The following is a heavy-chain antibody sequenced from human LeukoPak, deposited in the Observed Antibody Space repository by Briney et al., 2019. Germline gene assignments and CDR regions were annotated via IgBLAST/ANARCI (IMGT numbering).Heavy chain of an antibody. CDR3: ARDGYSSAWYVDY. CDR1: GGSISSYY. V-gene: IGHV4-59*01. Sequence: PSETLSLTCTVSGGSISSYYWSWIRQPPGKGLEWIGYIYYSGSTNYNPSLKSRVTISVDTSKNQFSLKLSSVTAADTAVYYCARDGYSSAWYVDYWGQGTLVTVSS. D-gene: IGHD6-19*01. CDR2: IYYSGST. J-gene: IGHJ4*02.